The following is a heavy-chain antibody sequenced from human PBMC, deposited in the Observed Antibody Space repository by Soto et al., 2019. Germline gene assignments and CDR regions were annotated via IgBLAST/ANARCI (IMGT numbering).Heavy chain of an antibody. J-gene: IGHJ4*02. CDR2: IYDSVNT. Sequence: SETLSLTCTVSGDSLSSGGHYWSWIRQHPGKGLEWIGHIYDSVNTYYSPSLRSRVTISVDTSKNQFSLKLSSVTAADTAVYYCASDNYSNDYWGQGTLVTVSS. D-gene: IGHD3-10*01. V-gene: IGHV4-31*03. CDR1: GDSLSSGGHY. CDR3: ASDNYSNDY.